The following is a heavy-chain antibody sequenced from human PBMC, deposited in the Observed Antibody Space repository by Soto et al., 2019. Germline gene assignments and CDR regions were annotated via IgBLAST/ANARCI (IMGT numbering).Heavy chain of an antibody. J-gene: IGHJ3*02. CDR1: GFTFTSSA. Sequence: ASVKVSCKASGFTFTSSAMQWVRQARGQRLEWIGWIVVGSGNTNYAQKFQERVTITRDMSTSTAYMELSSLRSEDTAVYYCAAGYCTNGVCYAGAFDIWGQGTMVTVSS. V-gene: IGHV1-58*02. CDR3: AAGYCTNGVCYAGAFDI. CDR2: IVVGSGNT. D-gene: IGHD2-8*01.